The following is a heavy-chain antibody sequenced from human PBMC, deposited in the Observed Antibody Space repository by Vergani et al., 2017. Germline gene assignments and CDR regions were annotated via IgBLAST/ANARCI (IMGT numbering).Heavy chain of an antibody. V-gene: IGHV3-23*04. Sequence: VQLVESGGGVVQPGGSLRLSCAASGFTFSSYAMSWVRQAPGKGLEWVSAISGSGGSTYYADSVKGRFTISRDNSKNTLYLQMNSLRAEDTAVYYCAKDPNIVVVVAAYFDYWGQGTLVTVSS. CDR1: GFTFSSYA. CDR2: ISGSGGST. J-gene: IGHJ4*02. D-gene: IGHD2-15*01. CDR3: AKDPNIVVVVAAYFDY.